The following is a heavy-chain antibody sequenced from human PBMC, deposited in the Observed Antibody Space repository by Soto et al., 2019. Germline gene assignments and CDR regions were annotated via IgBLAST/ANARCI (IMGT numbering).Heavy chain of an antibody. CDR2: IYYSGST. Sequence: SETLSLTCTVSGGSISSGGYYWSWIRQHPGKGLEWIGYIYYSGSTYYNPSLKSRVTISVDTSKNQFSLKLSSVTAADTAVYYCARVGDYGDYERGHFDFWDQGPLVTVSS. D-gene: IGHD4-17*01. V-gene: IGHV4-31*03. J-gene: IGHJ4*02. CDR3: ARVGDYGDYERGHFDF. CDR1: GGSISSGGYY.